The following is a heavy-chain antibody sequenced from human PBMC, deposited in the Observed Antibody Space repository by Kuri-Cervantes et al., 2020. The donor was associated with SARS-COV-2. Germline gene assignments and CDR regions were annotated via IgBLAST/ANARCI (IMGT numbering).Heavy chain of an antibody. CDR2: IEPSDSYT. CDR3: ARQVAHYDILTGYQMYYFDY. D-gene: IGHD3-9*01. CDR1: GYSFTSYW. Sequence: GESLKISCKGSGYSFTSYWISWVRQMPGKGLEWMGRIEPSDSYTNYSPSFQGHVTISADKSISTAYLQWSSLKALDTAMYYCARQVAHYDILTGYQMYYFDYWGQGTLVTVSS. J-gene: IGHJ4*02. V-gene: IGHV5-10-1*01.